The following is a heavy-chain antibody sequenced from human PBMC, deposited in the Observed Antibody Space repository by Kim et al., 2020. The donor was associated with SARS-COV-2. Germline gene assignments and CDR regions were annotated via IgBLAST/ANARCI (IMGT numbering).Heavy chain of an antibody. Sequence: KSRVTISVDTSKNQFSLKLSSVTAADTAVYYCAREGGSSSWYGYYYGMDVWGQGTTVTVSS. CDR3: AREGGSSSWYGYYYGMDV. V-gene: IGHV4-59*01. D-gene: IGHD6-13*01. J-gene: IGHJ6*02.